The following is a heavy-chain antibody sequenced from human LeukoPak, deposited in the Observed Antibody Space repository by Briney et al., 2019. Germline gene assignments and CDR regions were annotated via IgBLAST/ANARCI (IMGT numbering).Heavy chain of an antibody. CDR2: ISAYNGNT. V-gene: IGHV1-18*01. Sequence: GASVKVSCKTSGYTFTNYGFSWVRQAPGQGLEWMGWISAYNGNTNYAQKLQGRVTLTTDTSTSTAYMELRSLRSDDTAVYYCARVRNYYDSSGYYDTFDYWGQGTLVTVSS. CDR3: ARVRNYYDSSGYYDTFDY. CDR1: GYTFTNYG. J-gene: IGHJ4*02. D-gene: IGHD3-22*01.